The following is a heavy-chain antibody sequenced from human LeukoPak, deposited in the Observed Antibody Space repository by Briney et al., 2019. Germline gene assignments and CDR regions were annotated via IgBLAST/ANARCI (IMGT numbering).Heavy chain of an antibody. V-gene: IGHV4-61*08. J-gene: IGHJ6*02. CDR3: ARQVTPLYGMDV. CDR1: GGSISSGGYY. CDR2: IYYSGST. D-gene: IGHD2-21*02. Sequence: SETLSPTCTVSGGSISSGGYYWSWIRQHPGKGLEWIGYIYYSGSTNYNPSLKSRVTISVDTSKNQFSLKLSSVTAADTAVYYCARQVTPLYGMDVWGQGTTVTVSS.